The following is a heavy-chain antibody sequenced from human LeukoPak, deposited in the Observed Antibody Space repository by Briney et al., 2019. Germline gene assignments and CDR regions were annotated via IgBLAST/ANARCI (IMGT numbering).Heavy chain of an antibody. CDR2: INPNSGGT. CDR3: ARRQYYDFWSGYRYYFDY. J-gene: IGHJ4*02. D-gene: IGHD3-3*01. V-gene: IGHV1-2*02. Sequence: ASVKVSCKASGYTFTGYYMHWVRQAPGQWLEGMGWINPNSGGTNYAQKFQGRVTMTRDTSISTAYMELSRLRSDDTAVYYCARRQYYDFWSGYRYYFDYWGQGTLVTVSS. CDR1: GYTFTGYY.